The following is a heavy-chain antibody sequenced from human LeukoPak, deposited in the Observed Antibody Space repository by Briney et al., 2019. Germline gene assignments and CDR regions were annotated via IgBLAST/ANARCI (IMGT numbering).Heavy chain of an antibody. CDR1: EGTFSSYA. V-gene: IGHV1-69*05. CDR3: ASRRDGYSYFDY. CDR2: IIPIFGTA. Sequence: SVKVSCKASEGTFSSYAISWVRQAPGQGLEWMGGIIPIFGTANYAQKFQGRVTITTDESTSTAYMELSSLRSEDTAVYYCASRRDGYSYFDYWGQGTLVTVSS. D-gene: IGHD5-24*01. J-gene: IGHJ4*02.